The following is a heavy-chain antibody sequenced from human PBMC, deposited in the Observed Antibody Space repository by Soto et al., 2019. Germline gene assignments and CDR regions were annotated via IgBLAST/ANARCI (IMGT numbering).Heavy chain of an antibody. CDR3: ARDRDILTGYWGNNSFDP. CDR2: ISYDGSNK. Sequence: QVQLVESGGGVVQPGRSLRLSCAASGFTFSSYAMHWVRQAPGKGLEWVAVISYDGSNKYYADSVKGRFTISRDNSKTTLYLRMNSLRAEDTAVYYCARDRDILTGYWGNNSFDPWGQGPLVTVSS. CDR1: GFTFSSYA. V-gene: IGHV3-30-3*01. D-gene: IGHD3-9*01. J-gene: IGHJ5*02.